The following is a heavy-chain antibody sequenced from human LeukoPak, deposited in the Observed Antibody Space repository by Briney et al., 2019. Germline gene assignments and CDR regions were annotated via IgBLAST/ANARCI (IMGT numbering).Heavy chain of an antibody. V-gene: IGHV4-59*01. J-gene: IGHJ3*02. Sequence: SETLSLXCTVSGGSISSYYWSWIRQPPGKGLEWIGYIYYSGSTNYNPSLKSRVTISVDTSKNQFSLKLSSVTAADTAVYYCARDRKFGARDGYNYIAFDIWGQGTMVTVSS. CDR3: ARDRKFGARDGYNYIAFDI. D-gene: IGHD5-24*01. CDR1: GGSISSYY. CDR2: IYYSGST.